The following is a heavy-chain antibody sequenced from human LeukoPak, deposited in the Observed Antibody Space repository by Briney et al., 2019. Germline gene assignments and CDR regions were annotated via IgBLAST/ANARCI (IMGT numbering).Heavy chain of an antibody. CDR2: ISSSSSYI. Sequence: KTGGSLRLSCAASGFTFNDYSMYWVRQAPGKGLEWVSSISSSSSYIYYADSVKGRFTISRDNAKNSLYLQMNSLRAEDTAVYYCARDREPLYYDILTGYYNVAAIDYWGQGTLVTVSS. CDR1: GFTFNDYS. J-gene: IGHJ4*02. D-gene: IGHD3-9*01. V-gene: IGHV3-21*01. CDR3: ARDREPLYYDILTGYYNVAAIDY.